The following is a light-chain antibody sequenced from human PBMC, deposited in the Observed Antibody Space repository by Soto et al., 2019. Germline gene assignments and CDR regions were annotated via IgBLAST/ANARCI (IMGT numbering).Light chain of an antibody. J-gene: IGLJ2*01. V-gene: IGLV7-46*01. CDR2: DTS. Sequence: QAVVTQEPSLTVSPGGTVTLTCGSSTGAVTSGHYPYWFQQKPGQAPRTLIYDTSNKHSWTPARFSGSLLGGKAALTLSGAQPEDEAEYYCLLSYSGARLVVFGGGTKRPS. CDR3: LLSYSGARLVV. CDR1: TGAVTSGHY.